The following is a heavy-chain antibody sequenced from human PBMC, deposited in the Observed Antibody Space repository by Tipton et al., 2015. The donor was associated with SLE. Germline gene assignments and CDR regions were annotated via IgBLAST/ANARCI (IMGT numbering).Heavy chain of an antibody. CDR1: GITFSSYG. D-gene: IGHD5-18*01. Sequence: SLRLSCAASGITFSSYGMHWVRQAPGKGLEWVAVIWYDGSNKDYADSVKGRFTISRDNSKNTLYLQMNSLRAEDTAVYYCARDAGYSYGYGLDYWGQGTLVTVSS. J-gene: IGHJ4*02. V-gene: IGHV3-33*01. CDR2: IWYDGSNK. CDR3: ARDAGYSYGYGLDY.